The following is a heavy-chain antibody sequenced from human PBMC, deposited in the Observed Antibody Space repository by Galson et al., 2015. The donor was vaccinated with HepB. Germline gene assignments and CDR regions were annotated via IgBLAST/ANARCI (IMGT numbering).Heavy chain of an antibody. CDR1: GFTFSSYW. J-gene: IGHJ5*02. D-gene: IGHD1-26*01. V-gene: IGHV3-7*03. CDR3: ARDGPRSVNWFDP. Sequence: SLRLSCAASGFTFSSYWMSWVRQAPGKGLEWVANIKQDGSEKYYVDSVKGRFTISRDNAKNSLYLQMNSLRAEDTAVCYCARDGPRSVNWFDPWGQGTLVTVSS. CDR2: IKQDGSEK.